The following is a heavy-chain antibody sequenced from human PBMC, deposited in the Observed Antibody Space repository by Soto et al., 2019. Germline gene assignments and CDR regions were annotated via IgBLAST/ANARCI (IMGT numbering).Heavy chain of an antibody. CDR3: ARVGGYSYALEY. CDR1: GGSVSSGSYY. Sequence: QVQLQESGPGLVKPSETLSLTCTVSGGSVSSGSYYWSWIRQPPGKGLEWIGYIYYSGSTNYNPSLKSRVTISVDTSKNQFSLKLSSVTAADTAVYYCARVGGYSYALEYWGQGTLVSVSS. D-gene: IGHD5-18*01. CDR2: IYYSGST. V-gene: IGHV4-61*01. J-gene: IGHJ4*02.